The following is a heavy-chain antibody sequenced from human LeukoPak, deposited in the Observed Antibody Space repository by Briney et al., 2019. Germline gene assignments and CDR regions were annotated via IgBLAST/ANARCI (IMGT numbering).Heavy chain of an antibody. Sequence: ASVKVSCKASGYTFTSYDIHWVRQATGQGLEWMGWMSPNSGNKVYAQKFQGRVTMTRNTSISTAYMELSSLSSEDTAVYYCARGCSSTTCSWPFDYWGQGTLVTVSS. CDR3: ARGCSSTTCSWPFDY. V-gene: IGHV1-8*01. CDR1: GYTFTSYD. J-gene: IGHJ4*02. D-gene: IGHD2-2*01. CDR2: MSPNSGNK.